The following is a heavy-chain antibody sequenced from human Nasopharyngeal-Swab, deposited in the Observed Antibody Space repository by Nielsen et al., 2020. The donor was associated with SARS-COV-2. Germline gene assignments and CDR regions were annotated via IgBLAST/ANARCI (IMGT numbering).Heavy chain of an antibody. V-gene: IGHV4-61*09. CDR2: MYTSGST. D-gene: IGHD3-9*01. CDR3: AREDRWTLTSFYYALDV. Sequence: TLSLTCSVSGVSISSGSYYWIWIRQPAWKGLEWIGHMYTSGSTTYNPSLRSRVAISIATSQNQFSLRLCSVTAADTAVYYCAREDRWTLTSFYYALDVWGQGTTVTVSS. CDR1: GVSISSGSYY. J-gene: IGHJ6*02.